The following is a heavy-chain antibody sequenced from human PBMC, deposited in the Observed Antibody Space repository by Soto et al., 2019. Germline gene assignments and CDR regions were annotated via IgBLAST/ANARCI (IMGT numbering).Heavy chain of an antibody. CDR1: GFTFSTYW. CDR2: INSDGSST. D-gene: IGHD1-26*01. J-gene: IGHJ3*02. V-gene: IGHV3-74*01. Sequence: EVQLVESGGDLVQPGGSLSLSCAASGFTFSTYWMHWVRQAPGKGLVWVSRINSDGSSTSYADSVKGRFTISRDNAKNTLFLQMNRLRAEETAVYYCARDPQWDGNHFDIWGQGTMVTVSS. CDR3: ARDPQWDGNHFDI.